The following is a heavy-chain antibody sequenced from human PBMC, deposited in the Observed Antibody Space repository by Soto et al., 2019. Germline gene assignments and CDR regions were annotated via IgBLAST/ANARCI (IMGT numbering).Heavy chain of an antibody. CDR2: IYYSGST. Sequence: SETLSLTXTVSGGSISSGDYYWSWIRQPPGKGLEWIGYIYYSGSTYYNPSLKSRVTISVDTSKNQFSLKLSSVTAADTAVYYRARLSRKGPNYYYGMDVWGQGTTVTVSS. J-gene: IGHJ6*02. CDR3: ARLSRKGPNYYYGMDV. CDR1: GGSISSGDYY. V-gene: IGHV4-30-4*01.